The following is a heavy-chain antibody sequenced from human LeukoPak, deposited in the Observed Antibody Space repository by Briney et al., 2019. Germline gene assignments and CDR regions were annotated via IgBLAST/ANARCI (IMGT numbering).Heavy chain of an antibody. Sequence: SETLSLTCTVSGGSISSSSYYWGWIRQPPGKGLEWIGSIYYSGSTNYNPSLKSRVTISVDTSKNQFSLKLSSVTAADTAVYYCARENGDYFHYYYGMDVWGQGTTVTVSS. D-gene: IGHD4-17*01. J-gene: IGHJ6*02. V-gene: IGHV4-39*07. CDR3: ARENGDYFHYYYGMDV. CDR2: IYYSGST. CDR1: GGSISSSSYY.